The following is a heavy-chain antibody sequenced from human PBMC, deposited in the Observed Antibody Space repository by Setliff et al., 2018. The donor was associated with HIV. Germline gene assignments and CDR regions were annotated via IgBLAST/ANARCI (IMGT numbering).Heavy chain of an antibody. Sequence: ETLSLTCTVSGGSISSHYWSWIRQPPGKGLEWVSCISSSSSYIYYADSVKGRFTIPRDNAKNSLYLQMNSLRAEDTAVYYCARARGSPTSYFDYWGQGTLVTVSS. CDR3: ARARGSPTSYFDY. D-gene: IGHD1-26*01. CDR2: ISSSSSYI. V-gene: IGHV3-21*01. J-gene: IGHJ4*02. CDR1: GGSISSHY.